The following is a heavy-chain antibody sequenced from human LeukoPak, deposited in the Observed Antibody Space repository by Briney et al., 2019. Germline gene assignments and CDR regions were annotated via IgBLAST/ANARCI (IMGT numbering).Heavy chain of an antibody. J-gene: IGHJ5*02. CDR3: ASARQVRSSCLDP. Sequence: PGGSLRLPCAASGFTFSSYAMHWVRQAPGKGLEWVAVISYDGSNYYYADSVKGRSTISRDNSKNTLYLQMNSLRAEDTAVYYCASARQVRSSCLDPWGQGTLVTVSS. CDR2: ISYDGSNY. CDR1: GFTFSSYA. V-gene: IGHV3-30*17. D-gene: IGHD6-13*01.